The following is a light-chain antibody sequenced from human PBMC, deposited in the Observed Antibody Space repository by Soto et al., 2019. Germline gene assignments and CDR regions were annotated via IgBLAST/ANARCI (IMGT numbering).Light chain of an antibody. Sequence: DIQMTQSPSSLSASVGDRVSVTCRASQSISTFLNWYQQRPGEAPKLLIYAASSLQSGVPSRFSGSGSGADFTLTIGSLQPEDFAHDYCQQSYTTPRTLGQGTKVEVK. J-gene: IGKJ1*01. CDR3: QQSYTTPRT. CDR1: QSISTF. V-gene: IGKV1-39*01. CDR2: AAS.